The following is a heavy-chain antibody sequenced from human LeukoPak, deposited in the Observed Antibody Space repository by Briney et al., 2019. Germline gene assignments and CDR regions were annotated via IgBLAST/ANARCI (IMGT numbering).Heavy chain of an antibody. CDR1: GGSISSGDYY. CDR2: IDQSGSS. CDR3: ARGDLLRTVDY. Sequence: PSETLSLTCTVSGGSISSGDYYWSWIRQPPGKGLEWIGYIDQSGSSYYNPSLKSRVTISLGMSKNKFSLKLTSVTAADTAVYYCARGDLLRTVDYWGQGTLVTVSS. J-gene: IGHJ4*02. V-gene: IGHV4-30-4*01.